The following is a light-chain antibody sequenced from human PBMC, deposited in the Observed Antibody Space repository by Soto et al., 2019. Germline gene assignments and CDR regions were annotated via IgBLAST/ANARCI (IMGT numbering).Light chain of an antibody. J-gene: IGLJ2*01. V-gene: IGLV2-14*01. CDR1: SPDFG. CDR3: SSYSSTTTL. CDR2: EVS. Sequence: QSALTQPASVSESPGQSITISCSGISPDFGVSWYQHFPGKAPKLLIFEVSNRPSGVSTRFSGSKSGNMAFLTISGLQSEDEGLYHCSSYSSTTTLFGGGTQLTVL.